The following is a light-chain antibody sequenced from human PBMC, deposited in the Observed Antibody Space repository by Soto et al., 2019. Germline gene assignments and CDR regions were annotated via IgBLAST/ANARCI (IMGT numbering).Light chain of an antibody. CDR1: QTISSSF. J-gene: IGKJ3*01. V-gene: IGKV3-20*01. Sequence: EIVLMQSPGALSLSPGERATLSCRASQTISSSFLAWYQQKPGQAPRLLIYRASRRAPGIPDRFSGSGSWTDFTLTISRLEPEEFAVYYCHQFGSSPLDTFGPGTKVD. CDR3: HQFGSSPLDT. CDR2: RAS.